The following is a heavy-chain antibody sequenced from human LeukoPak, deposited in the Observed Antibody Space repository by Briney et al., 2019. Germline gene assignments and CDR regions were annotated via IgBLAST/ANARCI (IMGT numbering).Heavy chain of an antibody. CDR2: ISGSGAST. CDR1: GFTFLNYA. V-gene: IGHV3-23*01. J-gene: IGHJ6*03. D-gene: IGHD3-9*01. CDR3: TKDGRGYDILTGYTVDYYYMDV. Sequence: GGSLRLSCAASGFTFLNYAMSWVRQTPGKGLEWVSGISGSGASTYIADSVKGRFTISRDNSRNTLYLQMNSLRTEDTAVYYCTKDGRGYDILTGYTVDYYYMDVWGRGTTVTVSS.